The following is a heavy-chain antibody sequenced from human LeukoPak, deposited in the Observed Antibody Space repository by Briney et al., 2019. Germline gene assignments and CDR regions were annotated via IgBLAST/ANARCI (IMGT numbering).Heavy chain of an antibody. CDR2: IWYDGSNK. V-gene: IGHV3-33*08. Sequence: QPGGSLRLSCAASGFTFSTYWMSWVRQAPGKGLEWVAVIWYDGSNKYYADSVKGRFTISRDNSKNTLYLQMNSLRAEDTAVYYCARDFAEARDGYNLIDYWGQGTLVTVSS. D-gene: IGHD5-24*01. CDR1: GFTFSTYW. CDR3: ARDFAEARDGYNLIDY. J-gene: IGHJ4*02.